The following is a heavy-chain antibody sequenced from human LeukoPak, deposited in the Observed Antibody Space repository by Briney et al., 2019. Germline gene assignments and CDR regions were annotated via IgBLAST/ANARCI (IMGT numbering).Heavy chain of an antibody. CDR3: AKSQVATSLRYYFDY. J-gene: IGHJ4*02. Sequence: GGSLRLSCAASGFTVSSNYMSWVRQAPGKGLEWVSAISGSGGSTYYADSVKGRFTISRDNSKNTLYLQMNSLRAEDTAVYYCAKSQVATSLRYYFDYWGQGTLVTVSS. CDR2: ISGSGGST. CDR1: GFTVSSNY. V-gene: IGHV3-23*01. D-gene: IGHD5-12*01.